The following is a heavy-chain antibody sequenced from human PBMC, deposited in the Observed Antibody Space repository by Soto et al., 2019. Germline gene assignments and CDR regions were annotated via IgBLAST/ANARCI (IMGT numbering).Heavy chain of an antibody. CDR3: ARGSSGYDHGQKNWFDP. CDR1: GFTFSSYG. D-gene: IGHD5-12*01. V-gene: IGHV3-33*01. CDR2: IWYDGSNK. Sequence: QVQLVESGGGVVQPGRSLRLSCAASGFTFSSYGMHWVRQAPGKGLEWVAVIWYDGSNKYYPDSVKGRFTISRDNSKNTLYLQMNSLRAEDTDVYYCARGSSGYDHGQKNWFDPWGQGTLVTVSS. J-gene: IGHJ5*02.